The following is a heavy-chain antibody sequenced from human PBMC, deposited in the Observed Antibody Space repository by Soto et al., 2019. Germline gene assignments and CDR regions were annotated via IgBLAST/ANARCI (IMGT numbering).Heavy chain of an antibody. CDR1: GFTFSNAW. D-gene: IGHD3-3*01. J-gene: IGHJ6*02. V-gene: IGHV3-15*07. Sequence: EVQLVESGGGLVKPGGSLRLSCAASGFTFSNAWMNWVRQAPGKGLEWVGRIKSKTDGGTTDYAAPVKGRFTISRDDSKNTLYLQMNSLKTEYTAVYYWTTANRADYDFWPWDIDVWGQGTTVTVSS. CDR2: IKSKTDGGTT. CDR3: TTANRADYDFWPWDIDV.